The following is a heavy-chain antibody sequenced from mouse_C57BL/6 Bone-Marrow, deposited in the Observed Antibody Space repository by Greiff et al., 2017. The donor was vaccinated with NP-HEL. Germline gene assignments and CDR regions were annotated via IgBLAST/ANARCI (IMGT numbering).Heavy chain of an antibody. CDR3: ARDGVTTVAYYAMDY. Sequence: EVKLMESGPGLVKPSQSLSLTCSVTGYSITSGYYWNWIRQFPGNQLEWMGYISYDGSNNYNPSLKNRISITRDTSKNQFFLKLNSVTTEDTATYYCARDGVTTVAYYAMDYWGQGTSVTVSS. V-gene: IGHV3-6*01. J-gene: IGHJ4*01. CDR1: GYSITSGYY. CDR2: ISYDGSN. D-gene: IGHD1-1*01.